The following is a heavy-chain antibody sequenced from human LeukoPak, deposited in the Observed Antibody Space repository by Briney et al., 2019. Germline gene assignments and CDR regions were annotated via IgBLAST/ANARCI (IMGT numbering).Heavy chain of an antibody. CDR1: GFTFSSYS. J-gene: IGHJ4*02. D-gene: IGHD5-12*01. CDR3: ARTRGYGASVGFDY. V-gene: IGHV3-21*01. Sequence: GGSLRLSCAASGFTFSSYSMNWVRQALGKGLEWVSSISSSGSYIYYADSVKGRFTISRDNAKNSLYLHMNSLRAADTAVYYCARTRGYGASVGFDYWGQGTLVTVSS. CDR2: ISSSGSYI.